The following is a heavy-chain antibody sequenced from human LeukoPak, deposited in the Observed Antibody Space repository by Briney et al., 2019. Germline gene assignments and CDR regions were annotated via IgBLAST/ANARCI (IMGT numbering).Heavy chain of an antibody. Sequence: PGESLRLSCAASGFSVSNKYMSWVRQAPGKGLEWDSVIYTGGDTYYADSVRGRFTISRDNSKNTVNLQMNSLRAEDTALYYCAGGQMFTSGGFDDWGQGTLVTVSS. CDR1: GFSVSNKY. CDR2: IYTGGDT. D-gene: IGHD6-19*01. V-gene: IGHV3-53*01. CDR3: AGGQMFTSGGFDD. J-gene: IGHJ4*02.